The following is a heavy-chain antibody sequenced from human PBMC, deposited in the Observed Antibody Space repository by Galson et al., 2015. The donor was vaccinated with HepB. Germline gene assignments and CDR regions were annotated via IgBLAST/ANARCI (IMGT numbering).Heavy chain of an antibody. V-gene: IGHV1-24*01. CDR2: FDPEDGET. J-gene: IGHJ6*02. CDR1: GYTLTELS. Sequence: SVKVSCKVSGYTLTELSMHWVRQAPGKGLEWMGGFDPEDGETIYAQKFQGRVTMTEDTSTDTAYMELSSLRSEDTAVYYCATAVPAAGTPNYYYYGMDVWGQGTTVTVSS. CDR3: ATAVPAAGTPNYYYYGMDV. D-gene: IGHD6-13*01.